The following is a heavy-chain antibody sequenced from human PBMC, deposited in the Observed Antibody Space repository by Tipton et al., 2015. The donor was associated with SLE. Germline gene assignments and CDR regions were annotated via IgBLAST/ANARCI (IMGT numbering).Heavy chain of an antibody. CDR3: ARDVYYDSSGYFDY. J-gene: IGHJ4*02. Sequence: TLSLTCTVSGGSISSYYWSWIRQPPGKGLEWIGYIYYSGSTNYNPSLKSRVTISVDTSKNQFSLKLSSVTAADTAVYYCARDVYYDSSGYFDYWGQGTLVTVSS. D-gene: IGHD3-22*01. CDR1: GGSISSYY. V-gene: IGHV4-59*12. CDR2: IYYSGST.